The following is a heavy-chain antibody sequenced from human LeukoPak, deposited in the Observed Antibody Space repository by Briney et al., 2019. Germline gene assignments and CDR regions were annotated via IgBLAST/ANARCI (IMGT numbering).Heavy chain of an antibody. D-gene: IGHD2-15*01. J-gene: IGHJ1*01. Sequence: SQTLSLTCTVSGGSISSGSYYWSWIRQPAGKGLEWLGRIYTSGSTNYNPSLKSRVTISVDTSKNQFSLKLSSVTAADTAVYYCAREPGYCSGGSCYSGHFQHWGQGTLVTVSS. CDR1: GGSISSGSYY. V-gene: IGHV4-61*02. CDR2: IYTSGST. CDR3: AREPGYCSGGSCYSGHFQH.